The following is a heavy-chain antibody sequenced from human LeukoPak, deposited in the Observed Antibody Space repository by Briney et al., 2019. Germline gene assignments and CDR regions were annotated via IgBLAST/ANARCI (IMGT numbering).Heavy chain of an antibody. CDR2: IIPIFGTA. J-gene: IGHJ4*02. Sequence: SVKVSCKASGGTFSSYAISWVRQAPGQGLEWMGGIIPIFGTANYAQKFQGRVTITADESTGTAYMELSSLRSEDTAVYYCARGKVGASNIFDYWGQGTLVTVSS. CDR1: GGTFSSYA. D-gene: IGHD1-26*01. V-gene: IGHV1-69*13. CDR3: ARGKVGASNIFDY.